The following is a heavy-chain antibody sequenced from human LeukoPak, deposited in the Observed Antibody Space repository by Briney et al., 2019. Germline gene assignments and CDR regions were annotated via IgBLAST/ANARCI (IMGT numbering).Heavy chain of an antibody. V-gene: IGHV4-30-4*01. CDR3: ARDRFSSPPEYYYYYGMDV. CDR2: IYYSGST. Sequence: PSETLSLTCTVSGGSISSGDYYWSWIRQPPGKGLEWIGYIYYSGSTYYNPSLKSRVTISVDTSKNQFSLKLSSVTAADTAVYYCARDRFSSPPEYYYYYGMDVWGQGTTVTVSS. CDR1: GGSISSGDYY. D-gene: IGHD6-13*01. J-gene: IGHJ6*02.